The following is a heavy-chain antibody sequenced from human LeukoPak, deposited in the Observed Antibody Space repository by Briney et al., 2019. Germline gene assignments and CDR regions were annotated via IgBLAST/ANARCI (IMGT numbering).Heavy chain of an antibody. D-gene: IGHD5-12*01. Sequence: GASVKVSCKASGGTFSSYAISWVRQAPGQGLEWMGGIIPIFGTANYAQKFQGRVTITTDESTSTAYMELSSLRSEDTAVYYCAKGVRRYSGYDSAFDIWGQGTMVTVTS. CDR3: AKGVRRYSGYDSAFDI. CDR2: IIPIFGTA. J-gene: IGHJ3*02. V-gene: IGHV1-69*05. CDR1: GGTFSSYA.